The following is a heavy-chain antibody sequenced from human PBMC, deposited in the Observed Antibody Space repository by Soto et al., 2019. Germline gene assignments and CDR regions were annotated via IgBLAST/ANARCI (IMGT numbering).Heavy chain of an antibody. CDR1: GFTFGSYH. V-gene: IGHV3-30-3*02. CDR2: ISYDENNE. Sequence: PGGSLILSCAASGFTFGSYHMHWVRQAPGKGLEWVATISYDENNEYYADSVKGRFTISRDNSKNTQYLQMSSLRADDTAVYYCVKGEYYYDSSGYYPFDYWGQGTLVTVSS. D-gene: IGHD3-22*01. CDR3: VKGEYYYDSSGYYPFDY. J-gene: IGHJ4*02.